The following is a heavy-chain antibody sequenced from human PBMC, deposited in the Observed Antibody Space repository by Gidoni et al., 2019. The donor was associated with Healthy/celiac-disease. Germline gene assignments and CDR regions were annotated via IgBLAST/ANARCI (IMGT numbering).Heavy chain of an antibody. CDR3: ARHIWDSSGLFDY. CDR2: IYYSGST. CDR1: GGSISSSSYY. V-gene: IGHV4-39*01. J-gene: IGHJ4*02. Sequence: QLQLQESGPGLVKPSETLSLTCTVSGGSISSSSYYWGWIRRPPGKGLEWIGSIYYSGSTYYNPSLKSRVTISVDTSKNQFSLKLSSVTAADTAVYYCARHIWDSSGLFDYWGQGTLVTVSS. D-gene: IGHD3-22*01.